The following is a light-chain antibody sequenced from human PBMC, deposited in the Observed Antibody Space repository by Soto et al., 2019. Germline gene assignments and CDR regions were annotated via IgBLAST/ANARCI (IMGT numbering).Light chain of an antibody. CDR2: DVG. Sequence: QSVLTQPRSVSGSPGQSVTLSCTGTSNDVGGYNYVSWYQQYPGKAPTLMIYDVGKRPSGVPDRFSGSKSGNTASLISSGLQAEDEADYYCCSYAGSYSLVFGGGTKLTVL. V-gene: IGLV2-11*01. CDR3: CSYAGSYSLV. CDR1: SNDVGGYNY. J-gene: IGLJ2*01.